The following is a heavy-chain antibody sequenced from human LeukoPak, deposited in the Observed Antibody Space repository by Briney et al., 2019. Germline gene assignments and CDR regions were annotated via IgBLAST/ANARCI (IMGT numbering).Heavy chain of an antibody. CDR2: ISSSSSYI. V-gene: IGHV3-21*01. Sequence: PGGALRLSCAASGFTFSGYAMNWVRQAPGKGLEGVSSISSSSSYIYYADSVKGRFTISRDNAKNSLYLQMNSLRAEDTAVYYCARDQVPNCSGGSCYFYYYYYGMDVWGQGTTVTVSS. CDR1: GFTFSGYA. CDR3: ARDQVPNCSGGSCYFYYYYYGMDV. D-gene: IGHD2-15*01. J-gene: IGHJ6*02.